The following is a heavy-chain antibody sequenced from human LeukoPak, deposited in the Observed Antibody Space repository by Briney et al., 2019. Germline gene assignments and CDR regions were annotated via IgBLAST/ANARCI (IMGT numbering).Heavy chain of an antibody. CDR3: ARALRYYYGSGSRRETTGYYYMDV. CDR2: IYTSGST. Sequence: SQTLSLTCTVSGGSISSGSYYWSWIRQPAGKGLEWIGRIYTSGSTNYNPSLKSRVTMSVDTSKNQFSLKLSSVTAADTAVHYCARALRYYYGSGSRRETTGYYYMDVWGKGTTVTISS. CDR1: GGSISSGSYY. D-gene: IGHD3-10*01. J-gene: IGHJ6*03. V-gene: IGHV4-61*02.